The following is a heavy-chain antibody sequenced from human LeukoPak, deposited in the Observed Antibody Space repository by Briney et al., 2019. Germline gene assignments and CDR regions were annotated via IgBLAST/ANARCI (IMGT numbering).Heavy chain of an antibody. V-gene: IGHV3-21*01. CDR3: ASTIGSAGTQY. D-gene: IGHD6-13*01. J-gene: IGHJ4*02. CDR2: ISSSSIYI. Sequence: GGSLRLSCAASGFSFSTYAMNWVRQAPGKGLEWVSSISSSSIYIYYPDSLKGRFTISRDNAKNSLYLEMNSLRAEDTAVYYCASTIGSAGTQYWGQGTLVTVSS. CDR1: GFSFSTYA.